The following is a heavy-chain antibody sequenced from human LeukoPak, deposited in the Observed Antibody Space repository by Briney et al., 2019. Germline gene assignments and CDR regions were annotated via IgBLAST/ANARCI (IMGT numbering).Heavy chain of an antibody. CDR2: IYSGGST. V-gene: IGHV3-53*01. Sequence: GGSLRLSCAASGFTVSSNYMSWVRQAPGKGLEWVSVIYSGGSTYYADSVKGRFTISRDNSKNTLYLQMNSLRAEDTAVYYCARARYPRYFDYWGQGTLVTVSS. CDR1: GFTVSSNY. J-gene: IGHJ4*02. CDR3: ARARYPRYFDY. D-gene: IGHD1-1*01.